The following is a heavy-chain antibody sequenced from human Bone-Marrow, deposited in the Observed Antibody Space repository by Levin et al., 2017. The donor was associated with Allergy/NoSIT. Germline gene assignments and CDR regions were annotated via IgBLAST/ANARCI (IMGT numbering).Heavy chain of an antibody. V-gene: IGHV3-13*01. CDR3: ARARPGTTHIDV. J-gene: IGHJ6*02. CDR2: IGTTSDT. Sequence: GESLKISCAASGFIFSIYDMHWVRQITGQGLEWVSVIGTTSDTFYRASVKGRFTISRENAENSLYLQMNSLRAGDTAVYYCARARPGTTHIDVWGRGTTVVVSS. D-gene: IGHD1-7*01. CDR1: GFIFSIYD.